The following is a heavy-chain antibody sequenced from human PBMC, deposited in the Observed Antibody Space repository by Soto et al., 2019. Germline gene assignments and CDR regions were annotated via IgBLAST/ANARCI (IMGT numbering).Heavy chain of an antibody. J-gene: IGHJ4*02. CDR3: ASLDTARIQIAGY. CDR2: VSRSSSYI. Sequence: GSLRLSCAASGFTFSGHTINWVRQAPGKGLEWVSSVSRSSSYIYYADSVKGRFTVSRDDAEKSLYLQMNSLRAEDTAIYYCASLDTARIQIAGYWGQGIQVTVSS. D-gene: IGHD5-18*01. CDR1: GFTFSGHT. V-gene: IGHV3-21*01.